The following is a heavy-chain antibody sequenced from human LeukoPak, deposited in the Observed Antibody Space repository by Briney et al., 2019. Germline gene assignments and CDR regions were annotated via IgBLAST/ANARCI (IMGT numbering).Heavy chain of an antibody. CDR1: GFTFSSYA. Sequence: GGSLRLSCAASGFTFSSYAMHWVRQAPGKGLEWVAVISYDGSNKYYADSVKGRFTISRDNSKNTLYLQMNSLRAEDTAVYYCARVGHIRGFDYWGQGTLVTVSS. D-gene: IGHD2-21*01. CDR2: ISYDGSNK. J-gene: IGHJ4*02. V-gene: IGHV3-30-3*01. CDR3: ARVGHIRGFDY.